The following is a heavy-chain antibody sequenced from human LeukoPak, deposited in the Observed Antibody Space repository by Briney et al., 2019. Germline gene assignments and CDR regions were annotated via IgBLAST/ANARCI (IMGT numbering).Heavy chain of an antibody. CDR2: ISAYKGNT. CDR1: GYIFTSYG. V-gene: IGHV1-18*01. CDR3: ARDLYYYDSSTYSDIFDI. Sequence: ASVKVSCKASGYIFTSYGISWVRQAPGQGLEWMGWISAYKGNTYYAQKLQGRVTMTTDTSTSTAYMELRSLRPDDTAVYYCARDLYYYDSSTYSDIFDIWGRGTMVTVSS. J-gene: IGHJ3*02. D-gene: IGHD3-22*01.